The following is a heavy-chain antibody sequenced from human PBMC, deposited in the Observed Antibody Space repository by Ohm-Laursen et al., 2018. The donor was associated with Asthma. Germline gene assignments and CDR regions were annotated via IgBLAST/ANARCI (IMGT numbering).Heavy chain of an antibody. V-gene: IGHV2-5*02. CDR2: IYWDDDK. Sequence: TQTLTLTCTFSGFSLSTSGVGVGWIRQPPGKALEWLALIYWDDDKRYSPSLKSRLTITKDTSKNQVVLTMTNMDPVDTATYYCAHRSDYGDHYGMDVWGQGTMVTVSS. CDR1: GFSLSTSGVG. CDR3: AHRSDYGDHYGMDV. J-gene: IGHJ6*02. D-gene: IGHD4-17*01.